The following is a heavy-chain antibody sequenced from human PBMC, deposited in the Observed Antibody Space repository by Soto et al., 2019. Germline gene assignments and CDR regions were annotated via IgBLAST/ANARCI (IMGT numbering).Heavy chain of an antibody. CDR2: ISGSDGST. Sequence: VGSLRLSCAASGFIFSSYAMSWVRQAPGKGLEWVSAISGSDGSTYYADSVKGRFTISRDNSRNTLYLQMNSLRAEDTAVYYCAKDGVAHIPLYTSGSSYDHWGQGTLVTVSS. V-gene: IGHV3-23*01. CDR1: GFIFSSYA. J-gene: IGHJ4*02. D-gene: IGHD3-22*01. CDR3: AKDGVAHIPLYTSGSSYDH.